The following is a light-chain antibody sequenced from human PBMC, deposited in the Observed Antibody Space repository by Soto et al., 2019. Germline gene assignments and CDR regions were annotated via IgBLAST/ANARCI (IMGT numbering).Light chain of an antibody. CDR3: SSYGGSNNLV. Sequence: QSVLTQPPSASGSPGQSVTISCTGTSSDVGGYDYVSWYQQHPGRAPKLMIYEVNMRPSGVPDRFSGSKSGNTASLTVSWLQAEDEADYYCSSYGGSNNLVFGGGTKLTVL. CDR1: SSDVGGYDY. CDR2: EVN. V-gene: IGLV2-8*01. J-gene: IGLJ3*02.